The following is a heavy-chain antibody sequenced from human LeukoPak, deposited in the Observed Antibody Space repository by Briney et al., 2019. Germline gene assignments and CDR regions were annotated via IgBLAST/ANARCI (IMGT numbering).Heavy chain of an antibody. D-gene: IGHD2-2*01. Sequence: SVKVSCKASGGTFSSYAISWVRQAPGQGLEWMGRIIPIFGIANYAQEFQGRVTITADKSTSTAYMELSSLRSEDTAVYYCARLYCSSTSCFDYWGQGTLVTVSS. V-gene: IGHV1-69*04. CDR3: ARLYCSSTSCFDY. CDR1: GGTFSSYA. J-gene: IGHJ4*02. CDR2: IIPIFGIA.